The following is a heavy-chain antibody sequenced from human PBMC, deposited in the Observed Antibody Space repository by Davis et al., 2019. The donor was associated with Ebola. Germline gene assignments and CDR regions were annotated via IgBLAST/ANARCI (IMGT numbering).Heavy chain of an antibody. CDR2: IRSDGINT. D-gene: IGHD1-26*01. CDR3: VKGIVGTAKVY. Sequence: GGSLRLSCSASGFTFSSYTMHWVRQAPGKGLECVSAIRSDGINTYYADSVKGRFTISRDNSTNILYLQMTSLRAEDTAVYYCVKGIVGTAKVYWGQGTLVTVSS. V-gene: IGHV3-64D*08. CDR1: GFTFSSYT. J-gene: IGHJ4*02.